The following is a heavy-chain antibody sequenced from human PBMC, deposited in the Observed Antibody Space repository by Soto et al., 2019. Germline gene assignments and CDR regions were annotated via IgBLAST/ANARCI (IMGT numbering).Heavy chain of an antibody. Sequence: QITLKESGPTLVKPTQTLTLTCTFSGFSLSTSGVGVGWIRQPPGKALEWLALIYWNDDKRYSPSLKSRLTITKDTSKNQVVLTMTNMDPVDTATYYCAHAPDCSSTSCYDGWFDPWGQGTLVTVSS. CDR1: GFSLSTSGVG. CDR2: IYWNDDK. D-gene: IGHD2-2*01. CDR3: AHAPDCSSTSCYDGWFDP. V-gene: IGHV2-5*01. J-gene: IGHJ5*02.